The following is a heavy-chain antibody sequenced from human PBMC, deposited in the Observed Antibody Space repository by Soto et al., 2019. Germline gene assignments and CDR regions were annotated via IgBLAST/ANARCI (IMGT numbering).Heavy chain of an antibody. D-gene: IGHD3-10*01. J-gene: IGHJ4*02. Sequence: PGGSLRLSCAASGFTLSSYAMSWVRQAPGKGLEWVSAISGSGGSTYYADSVKGRFTISRDNSKNTLYLQMNSLRAEDTAVYYCAKDGELLWFGELWDYWGQGTLVTV. CDR2: ISGSGGST. V-gene: IGHV3-23*01. CDR1: GFTLSSYA. CDR3: AKDGELLWFGELWDY.